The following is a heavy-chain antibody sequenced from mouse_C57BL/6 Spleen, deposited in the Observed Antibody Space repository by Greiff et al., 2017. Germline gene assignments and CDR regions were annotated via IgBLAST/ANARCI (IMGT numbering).Heavy chain of an antibody. CDR1: GYSITSGYY. J-gene: IGHJ3*01. D-gene: IGHD4-1*01. CDR3: AGGTRFAY. Sequence: DVQLVESGPGLVKPSQSLSLTCSVTGYSITSGYYWNWIRQFPGNKLEWMGYISYDGSNNYNPSLKNRISITRDTSKNQFFLKLNSVTTEDTATYYCAGGTRFAYWGQGTLVTVSA. CDR2: ISYDGSN. V-gene: IGHV3-6*01.